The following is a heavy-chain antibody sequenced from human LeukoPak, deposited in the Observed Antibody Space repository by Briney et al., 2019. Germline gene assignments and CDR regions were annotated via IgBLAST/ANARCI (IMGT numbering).Heavy chain of an antibody. V-gene: IGHV3-74*01. CDR2: INPDGSST. D-gene: IGHD5-12*01. CDR1: RFTFSNYW. J-gene: IGHJ4*02. CDR3: VMALFDYNANDF. Sequence: PGGSLRLSCAASRFTFSNYWMHWVRQAPGKGLVWVSRINPDGSSTTYADSVKGRFTISRDNVKNTVSLQMNSLRAEDTAAYFCVMALFDYNANDFWGQGTLVTVSS.